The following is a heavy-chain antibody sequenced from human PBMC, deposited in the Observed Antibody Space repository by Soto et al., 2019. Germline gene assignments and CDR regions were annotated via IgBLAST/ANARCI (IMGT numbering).Heavy chain of an antibody. J-gene: IGHJ3*02. V-gene: IGHV3-64D*08. CDR1: GFTFSTYA. D-gene: IGHD6-19*01. CDR3: VKDRDTSGWGAFHI. Sequence: PGGSLRLSCSASGFTFSTYAMHWVRRAPGKGLEHVSAISNDGGTTYYADSVKVRFTISRDNSEKTLYLQMSSLRPEDTAVYYCVKDRDTSGWGAFHIWGQGTMVTVSS. CDR2: ISNDGGTT.